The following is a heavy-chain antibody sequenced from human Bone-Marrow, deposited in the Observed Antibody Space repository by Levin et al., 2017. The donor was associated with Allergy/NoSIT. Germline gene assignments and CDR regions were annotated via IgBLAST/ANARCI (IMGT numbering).Heavy chain of an antibody. CDR1: GDSVSSNSAA. D-gene: IGHD6-13*01. V-gene: IGHV6-1*01. J-gene: IGHJ4*02. CDR2: TYYRSKWYN. Sequence: PSETLSLTCAISGDSVSSNSAAWTWIRQSPSRGLEWLGRTYYRSKWYNDYAVSVKSRITINPDTSKNQFSLQLNSVTPEDTAVYYCARDPGEQQLVDYFDYWGQGTLVTVSS. CDR3: ARDPGEQQLVDYFDY.